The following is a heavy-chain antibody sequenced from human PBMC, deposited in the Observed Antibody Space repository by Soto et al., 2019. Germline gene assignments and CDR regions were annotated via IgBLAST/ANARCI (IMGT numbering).Heavy chain of an antibody. D-gene: IGHD1-26*01. CDR2: ISGSGGST. J-gene: IGHJ4*02. CDR3: AKHGAGSYGAFDY. Sequence: EVQLLESGGGLVQPGGSLRLSCAASGFTFSSYAMSWVRQAPGKGLEWVSAISGSGGSTYYADSVKGRFTISRDNSKNTLYLDMNSLRAEDTDVYYCAKHGAGSYGAFDYWGQGTLVTVSS. V-gene: IGHV3-23*01. CDR1: GFTFSSYA.